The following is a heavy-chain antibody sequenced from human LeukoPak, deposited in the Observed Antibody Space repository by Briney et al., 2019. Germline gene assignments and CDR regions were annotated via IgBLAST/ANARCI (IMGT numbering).Heavy chain of an antibody. CDR3: AKGSGYDGLNWFDP. D-gene: IGHD5-12*01. Sequence: GGSLRLSCAASGFTFSSYGMHWVGEAPGTRVEWVAVISYDGSNKYYADSVKGRFTISRDNSKNTLYLQMNSLRAEDTAVYYCAKGSGYDGLNWFDPWGQGTLVTVSS. V-gene: IGHV3-30*18. CDR2: ISYDGSNK. CDR1: GFTFSSYG. J-gene: IGHJ5*02.